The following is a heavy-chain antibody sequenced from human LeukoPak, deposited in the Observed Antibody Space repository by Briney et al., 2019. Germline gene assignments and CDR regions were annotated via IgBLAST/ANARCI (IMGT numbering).Heavy chain of an antibody. CDR1: GYTFTGYH. CDR2: IIPIFGTA. CDR3: EDGIRYFDWSYYYYYMDV. Sequence: SVKVSCKASGYTFTGYHMHWVRQAPGQGLEWIGGIIPIFGTANYAQKFQGRVTITADESTSTAYMELSSLRSEDTFFFQAEDGIRYFDWSYYYYYMDVWGNGTTVTISS. D-gene: IGHD3-9*01. J-gene: IGHJ6*03. V-gene: IGHV1-69*13.